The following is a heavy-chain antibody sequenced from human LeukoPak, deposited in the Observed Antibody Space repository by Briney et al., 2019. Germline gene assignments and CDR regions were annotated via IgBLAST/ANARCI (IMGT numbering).Heavy chain of an antibody. CDR2: ISSSSSYT. CDR1: KFXFSFYA. J-gene: IGHJ4*02. Sequence: GGSLRLSCAASKFXFSFYAISWVRQAPGKGLEWVSYISSSSSYTNYADSVKGRFTISRDNAKNSLYLQMNSLRADDTAVYYCARSGSHDYWGQGTLVIVSS. D-gene: IGHD1-26*01. V-gene: IGHV3-11*03. CDR3: ARSGSHDY.